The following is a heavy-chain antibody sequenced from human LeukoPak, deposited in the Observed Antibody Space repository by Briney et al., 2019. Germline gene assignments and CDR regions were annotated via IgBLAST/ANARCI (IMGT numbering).Heavy chain of an antibody. D-gene: IGHD6-19*01. CDR1: GFTVSSNY. J-gene: IGHJ3*02. CDR3: AGSGIAVADDALDI. V-gene: IGHV3-53*01. CDR2: IYSGGST. Sequence: GGSLRLSCAASGFTVSSNYMSWVRQAPGKGLEWVSVIYSGGSTYYADSVKGRFTISRDNSKNTLYLQMNSLRAEDTAVYYCAGSGIAVADDALDIWGQGTMVTVSS.